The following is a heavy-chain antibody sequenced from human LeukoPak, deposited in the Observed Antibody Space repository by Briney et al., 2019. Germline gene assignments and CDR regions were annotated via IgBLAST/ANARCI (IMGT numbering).Heavy chain of an antibody. J-gene: IGHJ5*02. D-gene: IGHD3-3*01. Sequence: SSETLSLTCTVSGGSISSGSYYWSWIRQPAGKGLEWIGRIYTSGSTNYNPSLKSRVTISVDTSKNQFSLKLSSVTAADTAVYYCARHLYDFWSGYLNWFDPWGQGTLVTVSS. CDR2: IYTSGST. V-gene: IGHV4-61*02. CDR1: GGSISSGSYY. CDR3: ARHLYDFWSGYLNWFDP.